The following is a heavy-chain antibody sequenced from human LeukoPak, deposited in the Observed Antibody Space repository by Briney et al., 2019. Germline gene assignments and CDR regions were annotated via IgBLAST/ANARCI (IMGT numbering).Heavy chain of an antibody. CDR2: ISGGAAGT. CDR3: ARVRGVGTHIWLLPWNL. Sequence: GGSLRLSCAASGFTFPTYAMAWVRQAPGKGLEWVSSISGGAAGTYYAPSVKGRFTVSRDNDENALYLQMDGLAAADTALYYCARVRGVGTHIWLLPWNLWGQGTLVSVSS. CDR1: GFTFPTYA. J-gene: IGHJ5*02. D-gene: IGHD2-21*02. V-gene: IGHV3-23*01.